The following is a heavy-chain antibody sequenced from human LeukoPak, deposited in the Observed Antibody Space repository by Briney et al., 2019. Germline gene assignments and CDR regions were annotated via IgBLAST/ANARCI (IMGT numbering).Heavy chain of an antibody. Sequence: KSSETLSLTCTVSGASISSYYWSWIRQSAGKGLEWIGRINTSGSTNYNPSLKRRVTMSLDTSKNQFSLKLRSVTAADTAVYYCARAEKQLALDAFDIWGQGTMVTVSS. CDR3: ARAEKQLALDAFDI. CDR1: GASISSYY. J-gene: IGHJ3*02. D-gene: IGHD1-1*01. CDR2: INTSGST. V-gene: IGHV4-4*07.